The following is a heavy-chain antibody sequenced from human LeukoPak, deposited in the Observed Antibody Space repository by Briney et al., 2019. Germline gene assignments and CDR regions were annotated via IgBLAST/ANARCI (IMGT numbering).Heavy chain of an antibody. CDR1: GGSFSGYY. CDR3: ARNYLRAFDY. Sequence: KPSETLSLTCAVYGGSFSGYYWSWIRQPPGKGLEWIGEINHSGSTNYNPSLKSRVTISVDTSKNQFSLKLSSVTAADTAVYYCARNYLRAFDYWGQGTLVTVSS. V-gene: IGHV4-34*01. J-gene: IGHJ4*01. CDR2: INHSGST. D-gene: IGHD1-7*01.